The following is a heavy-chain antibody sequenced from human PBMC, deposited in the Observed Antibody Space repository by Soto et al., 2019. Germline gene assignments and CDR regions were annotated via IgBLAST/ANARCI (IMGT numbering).Heavy chain of an antibody. V-gene: IGHV3-23*01. Sequence: EVQLLESGGDLVQPGGSLRLSCAASGFTFSTYTMSWVRQAPGKGLEWVSAISGSGGRPSYADSVQGRFTISRDNPKNTLYLQMNSLRAEDTAMYYCAKARCSTTNCYVPDYWGQGTLVTVSS. CDR2: ISGSGGRP. CDR3: AKARCSTTNCYVPDY. D-gene: IGHD2-2*01. J-gene: IGHJ4*02. CDR1: GFTFSTYT.